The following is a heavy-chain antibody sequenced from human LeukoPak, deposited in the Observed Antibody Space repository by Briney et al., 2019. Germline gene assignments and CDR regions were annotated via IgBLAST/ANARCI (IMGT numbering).Heavy chain of an antibody. Sequence: GGSLRLSCAASGFTFSSYGMHWVRQAPDKGLEWVAVIWYDGSNKYYADSVEGRFTISRDNSKNTLYLQMNSLRAEDTAVYYCARDLRGYGMDVWGQGTTVTVSS. D-gene: IGHD3-10*01. J-gene: IGHJ6*02. CDR2: IWYDGSNK. CDR3: ARDLRGYGMDV. V-gene: IGHV3-33*01. CDR1: GFTFSSYG.